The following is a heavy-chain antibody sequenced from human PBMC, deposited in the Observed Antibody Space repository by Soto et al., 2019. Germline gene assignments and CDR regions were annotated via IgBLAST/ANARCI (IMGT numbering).Heavy chain of an antibody. CDR2: IYYSGTT. D-gene: IGHD1-26*01. Sequence: SETLSLTCAVSGYSISSSNWWGWIRQPPGKGLEWIGYIYYSGTTYYNPSLMSRVTMSVDTSKNQFSLKLTSVTAVDTAVYYCARREIQGPIDYWGQGTLVTVSS. CDR3: ARREIQGPIDY. V-gene: IGHV4-28*01. J-gene: IGHJ4*02. CDR1: GYSISSSNW.